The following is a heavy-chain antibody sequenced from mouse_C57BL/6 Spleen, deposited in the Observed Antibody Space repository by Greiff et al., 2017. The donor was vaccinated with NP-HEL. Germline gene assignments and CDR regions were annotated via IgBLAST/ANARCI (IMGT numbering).Heavy chain of an antibody. CDR3: TRDGLYDYGYFDV. J-gene: IGHJ1*03. CDR1: GFTFSSYA. CDR2: ISSGGDYI. D-gene: IGHD2-3*01. Sequence: EVQLVESGEGLVKPGGSLKLSCAASGFTFSSYAMSWVRQTPEKRLEWVAYISSGGDYIYYADTVKGRFTISRDNARNTLYLQMSSLKSEDTDMYYCTRDGLYDYGYFDVWGTGTTVTVSS. V-gene: IGHV5-9-1*02.